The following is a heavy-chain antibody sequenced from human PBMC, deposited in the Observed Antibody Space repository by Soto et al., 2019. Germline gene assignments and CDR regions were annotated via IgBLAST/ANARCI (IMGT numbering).Heavy chain of an antibody. J-gene: IGHJ4*02. CDR3: ARDLGVVGSDY. D-gene: IGHD2-15*01. CDR1: GFTFSSYA. V-gene: IGHV3-48*01. CDR2: ISSSGSTI. Sequence: GSLRLSCAASGFTFSSYAMNWVRQAPGKGLEWVSYISSSGSTIYYADSVKGRFTISRDNAENSLYLQMNSLSAEDTAVYYCARDLGVVGSDYWGQGTLVTVSS.